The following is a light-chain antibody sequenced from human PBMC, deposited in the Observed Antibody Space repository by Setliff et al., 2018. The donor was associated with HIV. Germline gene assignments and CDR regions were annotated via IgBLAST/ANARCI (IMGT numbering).Light chain of an antibody. V-gene: IGLV2-18*02. Sequence: QSALTQPPSVSGSPGQSVTLSCTGTSSDVGFYNRVSWYQQPPGTAPKLIIYEVRNRPSGVPDRFSGSKSGSTASLTISGLQPEDEADYYCSSYAITNTLPFGTGTKVTVL. CDR3: SSYAITNTLP. J-gene: IGLJ1*01. CDR2: EVR. CDR1: SSDVGFYNR.